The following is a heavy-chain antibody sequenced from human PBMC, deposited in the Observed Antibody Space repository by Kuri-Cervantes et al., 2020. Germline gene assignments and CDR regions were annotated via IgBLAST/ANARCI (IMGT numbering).Heavy chain of an antibody. D-gene: IGHD4-17*01. J-gene: IGHJ4*02. Sequence: GGSLRLSCAASGFTVSSNYMSWVRQAPGKGLEWVSVIYSGGSTYYADSVKGRFTISRDNSKNTLYLQMNSLRAEDTAVYYCARDTSGDFTTTPFYYWGQGTLVTVSS. CDR3: ARDTSGDFTTTPFYY. V-gene: IGHV3-53*01. CDR1: GFTVSSNY. CDR2: IYSGGST.